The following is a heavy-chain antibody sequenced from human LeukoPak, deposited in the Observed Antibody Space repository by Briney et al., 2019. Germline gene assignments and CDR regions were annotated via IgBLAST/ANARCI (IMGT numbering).Heavy chain of an antibody. J-gene: IGHJ4*02. Sequence: PGGSLRLSCAASGFTFSSYAMGWVRQAPGKGLEWVSAISGSGGSTFYADSVKGRFTISRDNSKNTLYLQMKSLRAEDTAVYYCAKDLGDGYNWGGFDYWGQGTLVTVSS. CDR2: ISGSGGST. CDR3: AKDLGDGYNWGGFDY. CDR1: GFTFSSYA. V-gene: IGHV3-23*01. D-gene: IGHD5-24*01.